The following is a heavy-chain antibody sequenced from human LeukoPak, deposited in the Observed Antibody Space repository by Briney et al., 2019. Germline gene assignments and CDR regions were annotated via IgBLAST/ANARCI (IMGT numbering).Heavy chain of an antibody. CDR3: ARDSPWVVFGDLARPRDAFDI. CDR2: ISAYNGNT. V-gene: IGHV1-18*01. J-gene: IGHJ3*02. D-gene: IGHD2-15*01. CDR1: GYTFASYG. Sequence: ASVKVSCKASGYTFASYGISWVRQAPGQGLEWRGRISAYNGNTNYAQKLQGRVTMTTDTSTSTAYMELRSLRSDDTAVYYCARDSPWVVFGDLARPRDAFDIWGQGTMVTVSS.